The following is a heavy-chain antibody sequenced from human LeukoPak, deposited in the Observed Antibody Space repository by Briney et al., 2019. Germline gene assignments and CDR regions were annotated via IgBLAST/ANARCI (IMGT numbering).Heavy chain of an antibody. D-gene: IGHD6-6*01. J-gene: IGHJ4*02. CDR2: INSDGSST. CDR1: GGSISSYW. V-gene: IGHV3-74*01. CDR3: ARGLSGYASSLGY. Sequence: PSETLSLTCTVSGGSISSYWMHWVRQAPGKGLVWVSRINSDGSSTSYTDSVRGRFSISRDNAKNTLYLQMNSLRAEDTAVYYCARGLSGYASSLGYWGQGTLVTVSA.